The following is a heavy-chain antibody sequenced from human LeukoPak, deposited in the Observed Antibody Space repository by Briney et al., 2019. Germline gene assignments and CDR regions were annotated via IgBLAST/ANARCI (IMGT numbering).Heavy chain of an antibody. Sequence: SETLSLTCAVYGGSFSGYYWSRIRQPPGKGLEWIGEINHSGSTNYNPSLKSRVTISVDTPKNQFSLKLSSVTAADTAVYYCARGEAARTFDYWGQGTLVTVSS. V-gene: IGHV4-34*01. CDR3: ARGEAARTFDY. CDR2: INHSGST. J-gene: IGHJ4*02. CDR1: GGSFSGYY. D-gene: IGHD6-13*01.